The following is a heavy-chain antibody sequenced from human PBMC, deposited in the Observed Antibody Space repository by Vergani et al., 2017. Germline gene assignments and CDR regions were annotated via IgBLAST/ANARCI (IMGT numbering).Heavy chain of an antibody. CDR2: IRSTGST. Sequence: EVQLLQSGGSLVQPGKSLKVSCVGSGFTFTKSAMSWVRQAPGKGLEWVSAIRSTGSTYYADSVKGRFTVSRDNSKNTVFLQMDGLRDEDTAVYYCVKSLSASGEFWDQGSLVTVSS. V-gene: IGHV3-23*01. D-gene: IGHD3-10*01. CDR1: GFTFTKSA. CDR3: VKSLSASGEF. J-gene: IGHJ4*02.